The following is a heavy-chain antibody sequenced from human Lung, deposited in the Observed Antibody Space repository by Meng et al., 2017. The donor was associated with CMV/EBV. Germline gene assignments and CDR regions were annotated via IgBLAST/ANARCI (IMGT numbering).Heavy chain of an antibody. J-gene: IGHJ5*02. D-gene: IGHD2-2*01. Sequence: PLKGSGPPLVKPTPTPPLTCTFSGFSLSTSEVGVGWIRQPPGKALEWLAVIYWDDDKRYSPSLKSRLTITKDTSKNQVVLTLTNMDPVDTATYYCALFTRSWFDPWGQGTLVTVSS. V-gene: IGHV2-5*02. CDR1: GFSLSTSEVG. CDR2: IYWDDDK. CDR3: ALFTRSWFDP.